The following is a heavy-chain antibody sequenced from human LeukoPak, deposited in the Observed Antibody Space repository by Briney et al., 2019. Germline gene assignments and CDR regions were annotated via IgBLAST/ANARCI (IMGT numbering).Heavy chain of an antibody. CDR2: LSYDGSNE. V-gene: IGHV3-30-3*01. CDR3: AKGTGDMGYYFDY. J-gene: IGHJ4*02. CDR1: GFTFRSYA. D-gene: IGHD7-27*01. Sequence: PGGSLRLSCAASGFTFRSYAMHWVRQAPGKGLEWVAVLSYDGSNEYYADSVKGRITISRDNSENTLYLQMSGLRAEDTAVYYCAKGTGDMGYYFDYWGQGTLVTVSS.